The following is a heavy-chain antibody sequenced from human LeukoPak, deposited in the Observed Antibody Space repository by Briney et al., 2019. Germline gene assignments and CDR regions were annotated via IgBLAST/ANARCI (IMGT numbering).Heavy chain of an antibody. V-gene: IGHV3-7*01. CDR1: GFTFSSYW. CDR2: IKQDGSEK. J-gene: IGHJ4*02. CDR3: ARDLGGSYYVTLFDY. Sequence: GGSLRLSCAASGFTFSSYWMSWVLQAPGKGLEWVANIKQDGSEKYYVDSVKGRFTISRDNAKNSLYLQMNSLRAEDTAVYYCARDLGGSYYVTLFDYWGQGTLVTVSS. D-gene: IGHD1-26*01.